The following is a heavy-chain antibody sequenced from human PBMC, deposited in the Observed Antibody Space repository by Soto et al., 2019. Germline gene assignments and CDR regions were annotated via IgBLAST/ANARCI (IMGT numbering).Heavy chain of an antibody. D-gene: IGHD1-7*01. V-gene: IGHV3-74*01. CDR1: GFTFSTSW. CDR2: INGDGGTI. J-gene: IGHJ4*02. Sequence: EVQLVEAGGGLVQPGGSLGLSCAASGFTFSTSWIHWVRQAPGKGLVWVSRINGDGGTINYADSVKGRFTISRDNAKNTVYLQMNSLSADDTAVYYCTRGGNYYFDYWGQGTLVTVSS. CDR3: TRGGNYYFDY.